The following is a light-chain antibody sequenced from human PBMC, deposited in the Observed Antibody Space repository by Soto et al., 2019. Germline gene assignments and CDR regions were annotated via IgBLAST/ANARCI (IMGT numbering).Light chain of an antibody. CDR2: AAS. J-gene: IGKJ2*01. CDR1: QSVSSSY. CDR3: YQYGRSPKT. Sequence: EVVLTQSPGTLSLSPGERATLSCRASQSVSSSYLGWYQQKPGQAPRLLIFAASSRATGIPDRFSGSGSGTDFTLTISRLEPEDVAVYYCYQYGRSPKTFGRGTKLEIK. V-gene: IGKV3-20*01.